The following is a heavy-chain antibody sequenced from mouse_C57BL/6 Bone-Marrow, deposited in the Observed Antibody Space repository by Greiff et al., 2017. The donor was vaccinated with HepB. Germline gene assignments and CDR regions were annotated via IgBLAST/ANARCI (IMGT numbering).Heavy chain of an antibody. Sequence: DVMLVESEGGLVQPGSSMKLSCTASGFTFSDYYMAWVRQVPEKGLEWVANINYDGSSTYYLDSLKSRFIISRDNAKNILYRQMSSLKSEDTATYYCARGDYGSSYPYFDYWGQGTTLTVSS. CDR3: ARGDYGSSYPYFDY. CDR1: GFTFSDYY. J-gene: IGHJ2*01. CDR2: INYDGSST. D-gene: IGHD1-1*01. V-gene: IGHV5-16*01.